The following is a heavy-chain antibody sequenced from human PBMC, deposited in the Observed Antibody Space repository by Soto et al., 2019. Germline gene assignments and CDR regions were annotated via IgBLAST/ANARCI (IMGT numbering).Heavy chain of an antibody. CDR2: ISFDGNNE. V-gene: IGHV3-30-3*01. CDR3: GRDWRRYVGCYYGMDV. D-gene: IGHD3-3*01. Sequence: QVQLVESGGGVVQPGRSLRLSCAGSGFTFSSYAMHWVRQAPGKGLEWVAVISFDGNNEYYADSVKGRFTISRDRSKNTLVLQRDSLRTKDTALYYCGRDWRRYVGCYYGMDVWGQGTTVTVSS. J-gene: IGHJ6*02. CDR1: GFTFSSYA.